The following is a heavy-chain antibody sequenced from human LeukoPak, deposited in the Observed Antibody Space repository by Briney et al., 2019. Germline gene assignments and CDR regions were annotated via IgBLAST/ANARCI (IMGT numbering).Heavy chain of an antibody. Sequence: PGGSLRLSCAASGFSFSSYALNWVRQAPGQGLEWVSVISGSGDSTYYADSVKGRFTIPRDNSKNTLYLQMNSVRAEDTAVYYCAKGTFGPVSGYYGMDVRGQGTTVTVSS. V-gene: IGHV3-23*01. J-gene: IGHJ6*01. D-gene: IGHD3/OR15-3a*01. CDR2: ISGSGDST. CDR1: GFSFSSYA. CDR3: AKGTFGPVSGYYGMDV.